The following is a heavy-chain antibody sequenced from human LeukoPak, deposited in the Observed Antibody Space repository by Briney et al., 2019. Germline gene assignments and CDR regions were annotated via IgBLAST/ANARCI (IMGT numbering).Heavy chain of an antibody. CDR2: TYYRSKWYY. CDR3: AGSNGDYGFYWFFHL. J-gene: IGHJ2*01. V-gene: IGHV6-1*01. CDR1: GDSVSSNSAA. D-gene: IGHD4-17*01. Sequence: SQTLSLTCAISGDSVSSNSAAWNWIRQSPSGGLESLGRTYYRSKWYYDYAVSVKSRITINPDTSKNQFSLQLNSVTPEDTAVYYCAGSNGDYGFYWFFHLWGRGTLVTVSS.